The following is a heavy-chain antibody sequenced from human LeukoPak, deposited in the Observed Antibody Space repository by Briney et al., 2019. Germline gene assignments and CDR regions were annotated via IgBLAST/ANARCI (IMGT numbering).Heavy chain of an antibody. CDR2: ISYDGSSK. CDR3: ARGGGNRDGYNR. CDR1: GFTFSSYA. V-gene: IGHV3-30-3*01. D-gene: IGHD5-24*01. J-gene: IGHJ4*02. Sequence: GGSLRLSCAASGFTFSSYAMHWVRQAPGKGLEWVAVISYDGSSKYYADSVKGRFTISRDNSKNTLYLQMNSLRAEDTAVYYCARGGGNRDGYNRWGQGTLVTVSS.